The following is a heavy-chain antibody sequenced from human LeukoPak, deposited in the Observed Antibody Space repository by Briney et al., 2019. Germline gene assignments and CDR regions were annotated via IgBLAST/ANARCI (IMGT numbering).Heavy chain of an antibody. D-gene: IGHD2-15*01. CDR2: IHPNSGGT. V-gene: IGHV1-2*06. J-gene: IGHJ4*02. CDR3: ARVNDVYCGGGTCYDY. CDR1: GYTFSGYY. Sequence: GASVKVSCKASGYTFSGYYLHWVRQAPGQGLEWMGRIHPNSGGTNFAQKFQGRVTMTRDTCTSTAYLELRSPRADATSGSNCARVNDVYCGGGTCYDYWGQGTLVTVPS.